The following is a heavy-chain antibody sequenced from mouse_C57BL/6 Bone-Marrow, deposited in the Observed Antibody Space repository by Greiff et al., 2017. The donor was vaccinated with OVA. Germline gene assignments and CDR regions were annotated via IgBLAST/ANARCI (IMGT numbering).Heavy chain of an antibody. CDR2: IYPGSGST. J-gene: IGHJ2*01. D-gene: IGHD3-2*02. CDR3: ARRRGSLDSSNDFDY. V-gene: IGHV1-55*01. Sequence: QVQLQQPGAELVKPGASVKMSCKASGYTFTSYWITWVKQRPGQGLEWIGDIYPGSGSTNYNEKFKSKATLTVDTSSSTAYMQLSSLTSEDSAVYYGARRRGSLDSSNDFDYWGQGTTLTVSS. CDR1: GYTFTSYW.